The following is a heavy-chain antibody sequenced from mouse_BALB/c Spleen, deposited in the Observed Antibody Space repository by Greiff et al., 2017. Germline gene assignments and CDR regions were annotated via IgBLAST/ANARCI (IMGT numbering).Heavy chain of an antibody. V-gene: IGHV5-6*02. CDR1: GFTFSSYG. CDR2: ISSGGSTT. D-gene: IGHD2-1*01. CDR3: ARQDGNHPFAY. J-gene: IGHJ3*01. Sequence: EVKLVESGGDLVKPGGSLKLSCAASGFTFSSYGMSWVRQTPDKRLEWVATISSGGSTTYYPDSVKGRFTISRDNAKNTLYLKMSSLKAEDTAMYYCARQDGNHPFAYWGQGTLVTVSA.